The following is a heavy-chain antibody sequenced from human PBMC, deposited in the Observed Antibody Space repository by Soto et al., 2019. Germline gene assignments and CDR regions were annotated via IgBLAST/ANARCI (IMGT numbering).Heavy chain of an antibody. J-gene: IGHJ5*02. D-gene: IGHD4-17*01. CDR2: IYYSGST. V-gene: IGHV4-59*01. CDR3: ARLPWADYGGILDP. CDR1: GGSISRYY. Sequence: SETLSLTCTVSGGSISRYYWNWIRQPPGKGLEWIGYIYYSGSTNYNTSLKSRVTISVDKSKNLFSLKLDSVTTADTAMYYCARLPWADYGGILDPWGQGTLVTVSS.